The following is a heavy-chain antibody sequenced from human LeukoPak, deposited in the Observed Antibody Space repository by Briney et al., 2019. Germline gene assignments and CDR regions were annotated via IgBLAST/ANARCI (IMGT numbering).Heavy chain of an antibody. CDR2: ISWNSGSI. V-gene: IGHV3-9*01. CDR3: AKDNTRRSTNFYYYYYMDV. CDR1: GFTFDDYA. D-gene: IGHD2-8*01. J-gene: IGHJ6*03. Sequence: GRSLRLSCAASGFTFDDYAFHWVRQAPGKGLEWASGISWNSGSIGYADSVKGRFTISRDNAKNSLYLQMNSLRAEDTALYYCAKDNTRRSTNFYYYYYMDVWGKGTTVIVSS.